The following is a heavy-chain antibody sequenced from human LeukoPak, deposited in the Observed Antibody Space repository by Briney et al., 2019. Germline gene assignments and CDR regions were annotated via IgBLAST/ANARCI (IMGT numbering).Heavy chain of an antibody. CDR3: ARGGDSTKTDRNDY. CDR1: GGSISSGTDY. V-gene: IGHV4-61*02. D-gene: IGHD3-16*01. J-gene: IGHJ4*02. Sequence: PSETLSLTCTVSGGSISSGTDYWSWIRQPAGKELEWIGRISSSGSTNYNPSLKSRVTISVDTSKNQFSLKLSSVTAADTAVYYCARGGDSTKTDRNDYWGQGTLVTVSS. CDR2: ISSSGST.